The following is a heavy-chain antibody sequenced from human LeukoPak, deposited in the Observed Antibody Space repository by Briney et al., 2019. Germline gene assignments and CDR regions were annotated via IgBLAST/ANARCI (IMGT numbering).Heavy chain of an antibody. D-gene: IGHD1-14*01. CDR3: AKYLTARGPPYALDV. Sequence: GGSLRLSCAASEFTLSRYAMQWVRQAPGKGLEWVSGITVSGGTTYYTDSVKGRFTISRDTSKNTLYLQMNSLRAEDTAVYYCAKYLTARGPPYALDVCGQGTTVTVSS. V-gene: IGHV3-23*01. CDR2: ITVSGGTT. J-gene: IGHJ6*02. CDR1: EFTLSRYA.